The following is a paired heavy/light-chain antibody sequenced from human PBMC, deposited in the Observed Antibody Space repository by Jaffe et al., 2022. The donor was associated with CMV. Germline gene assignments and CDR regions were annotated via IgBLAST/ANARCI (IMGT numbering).Light chain of an antibody. V-gene: IGKV1-5*03. CDR3: QHYDSYSYT. CDR2: QAY. CDR1: QSITGW. J-gene: IGKJ2*01. Sequence: DIQMTQSPSTLSASVGDRVTITCRASQSITGWLAWYQQKPGKAPKLLIYQAYRLASGVPSRFSGSGSGTGFTLTISSLQPADFATYYCQHYDSYSYTFGQGTNLEI.
Heavy chain of an antibody. Sequence: QVTLRESGPALVRPTQTLTLTCTFQGFSLSTTTMCVSWIRQPPGKALEWLARIDWDDNKYYSTSLETRLTISKDASKNQVVLTMTNMDPVDTATYYCARIGSGGSGYYSFFDYWGQGTLVTVSS. J-gene: IGHJ4*02. V-gene: IGHV2-70*15. CDR1: GFSLSTTTMC. CDR2: IDWDDNK. CDR3: ARIGSGGSGYYSFFDY. D-gene: IGHD3-22*01.